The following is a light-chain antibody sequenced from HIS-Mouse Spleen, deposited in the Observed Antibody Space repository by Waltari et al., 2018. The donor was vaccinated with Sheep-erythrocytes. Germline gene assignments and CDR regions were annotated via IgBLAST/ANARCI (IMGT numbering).Light chain of an antibody. J-gene: IGLJ1*01. Sequence: QSALTQPASVSGSPGQSITISCTGTSSAVGGYNYVSWYQQHPGKAPKLIIYDVSKRPSGVPDRFSGSKSGNTASLTISGLQAEDEADYYCCSYAGSYNHVFATGTKVTVL. CDR3: CSYAGSYNHV. CDR1: SSAVGGYNY. CDR2: DVS. V-gene: IGLV2-11*01.